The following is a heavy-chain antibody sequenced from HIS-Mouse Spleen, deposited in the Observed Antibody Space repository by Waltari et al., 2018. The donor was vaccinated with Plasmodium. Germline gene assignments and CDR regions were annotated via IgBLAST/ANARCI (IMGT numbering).Heavy chain of an antibody. V-gene: IGHV3-7*01. CDR1: GFTFSSYW. CDR2: IKQNGSEK. J-gene: IGHJ2*01. CDR3: ASSWYWYFDL. Sequence: EVQLVESGGGLVQPGGSLRLSCAASGFTFSSYWMSWVRQAPGKGLEWVGKIKQNGSEKYYVDSGKGRFTISRDNAKNSLYLQMNSLRAEDTAVYYCASSWYWYFDLWGRGTLVTVSS. D-gene: IGHD6-13*01.